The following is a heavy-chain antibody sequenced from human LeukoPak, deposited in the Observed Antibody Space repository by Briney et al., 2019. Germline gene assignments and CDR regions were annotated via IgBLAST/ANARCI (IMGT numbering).Heavy chain of an antibody. CDR2: ISSGGGTI. V-gene: IGHV3-48*03. CDR1: GFSFSSYE. CDR3: ARDGKVTTSYYYYYYYMDV. J-gene: IGHJ6*03. D-gene: IGHD4-11*01. Sequence: GSLRLSCAASGFSFSSYEMNWVRQAPGKGLEWLSYISSGGGTIYYADSVKGRFTISRDNAKNSLYLQMNSLRAEDTAVYYCARDGKVTTSYYYYYYYMDVWGKGTTVTVSS.